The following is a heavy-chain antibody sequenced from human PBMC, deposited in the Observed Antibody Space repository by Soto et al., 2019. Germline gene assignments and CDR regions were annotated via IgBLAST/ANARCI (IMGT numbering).Heavy chain of an antibody. V-gene: IGHV3-23*01. Sequence: GGSLRLSCAASGFSFSNFAMSWVRQAPGKGLEWVSGLIDTGANTFYADSVKGRFTISRDNSRNILYLQMDSLRAEDTAIYYCAKQMEHPLPAYSFDHWGQGTLVTVSS. D-gene: IGHD2-21*01. CDR3: AKQMEHPLPAYSFDH. J-gene: IGHJ4*02. CDR1: GFSFSNFA. CDR2: LIDTGANT.